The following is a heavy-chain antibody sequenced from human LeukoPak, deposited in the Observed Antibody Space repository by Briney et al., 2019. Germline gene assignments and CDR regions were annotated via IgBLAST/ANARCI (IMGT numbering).Heavy chain of an antibody. V-gene: IGHV1-2*02. CDR3: ARGRITMIVVAERYNWFDP. Sequence: ASVKVSCKASGYTFTGYYMHWVRQAPGQGIEWMGWINPNSGGTNYAQKFQGRVTMTRDTSISTACMELSRLRSDDTAVYYCARGRITMIVVAERYNWFDPWGQGTLVTVSS. CDR2: INPNSGGT. CDR1: GYTFTGYY. D-gene: IGHD3-22*01. J-gene: IGHJ5*02.